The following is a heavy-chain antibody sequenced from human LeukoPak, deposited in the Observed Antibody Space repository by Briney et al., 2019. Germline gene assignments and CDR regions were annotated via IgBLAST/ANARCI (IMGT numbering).Heavy chain of an antibody. J-gene: IGHJ4*02. V-gene: IGHV1-24*01. CDR1: GYTLTELS. CDR3: ATRRGSWVVPAAIRLFDY. CDR2: FDPEDGET. Sequence: ASVKVSCKVSGYTLTELSMHWVRQAPGKGLEWMGGFDPEDGETIYAQKFQGRVTMTEDTSTDTAYMELSSLRSEDTAVYYCATRRGSWVVPAAIRLFDYWGQGTLVTVSS. D-gene: IGHD2-2*02.